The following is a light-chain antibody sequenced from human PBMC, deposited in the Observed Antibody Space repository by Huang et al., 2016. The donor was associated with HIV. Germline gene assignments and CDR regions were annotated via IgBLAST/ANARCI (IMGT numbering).Light chain of an antibody. J-gene: IGKJ5*01. Sequence: EIVLTQSPATLSLSPGERATLSCRASQSVSSYLAWYQQKPGQAPRLLIYDASNRATGIPARCRCRGSGTDFTLTISSLEPEDFAVYYCQQRSNWPITFGQGTRLEIK. CDR2: DAS. CDR3: QQRSNWPIT. CDR1: QSVSSY. V-gene: IGKV3-11*01.